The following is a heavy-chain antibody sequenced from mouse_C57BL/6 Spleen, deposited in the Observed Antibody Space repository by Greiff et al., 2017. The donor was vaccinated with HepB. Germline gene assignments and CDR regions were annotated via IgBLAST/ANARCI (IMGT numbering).Heavy chain of an antibody. CDR3: ARVYDYVQFAY. Sequence: EVQLQQSGPELVKPGASVKISCKASGYTFTDYYMNWVKQSHGKSLEWIGDINPNNGGTSYNQKFKGKATLTVDKSSSTAYMELRSLTSEDSAVYYCARVYDYVQFAYWGQGTLVTVSA. CDR2: INPNNGGT. J-gene: IGHJ3*01. D-gene: IGHD2-4*01. V-gene: IGHV1-26*01. CDR1: GYTFTDYY.